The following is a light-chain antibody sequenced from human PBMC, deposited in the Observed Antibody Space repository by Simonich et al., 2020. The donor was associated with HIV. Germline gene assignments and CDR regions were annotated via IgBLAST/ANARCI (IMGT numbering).Light chain of an antibody. Sequence: DIQMTQSPSSLSASVGDRVTITCKASQDISNSLNWYQQKPGKAPKLLIFDASNLETGVPSRFSGSASGTDFTFTIRSLQPEDIATYYCQQYHHLPLTFAGGTKVEIK. CDR2: DAS. CDR3: QQYHHLPLT. V-gene: IGKV1-33*01. J-gene: IGKJ4*01. CDR1: QDISNS.